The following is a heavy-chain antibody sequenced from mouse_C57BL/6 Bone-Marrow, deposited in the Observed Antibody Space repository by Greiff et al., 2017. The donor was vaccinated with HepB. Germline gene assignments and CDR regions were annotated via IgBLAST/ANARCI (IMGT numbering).Heavy chain of an antibody. CDR2: ISDGGSYT. D-gene: IGHD1-1*01. CDR1: GFTFSSYA. J-gene: IGHJ2*01. V-gene: IGHV5-4*03. Sequence: EVKLMESGGGLVKPGGSLKLSCAASGFTFSSYAMSWVRQTPEKRLEWVATISDGGSYTYYPDNVKGRFTISRDNAKNNLYLQMSHLKSEDTAVCSRSSLYRGQGTTLTVSS. CDR3: SSLY.